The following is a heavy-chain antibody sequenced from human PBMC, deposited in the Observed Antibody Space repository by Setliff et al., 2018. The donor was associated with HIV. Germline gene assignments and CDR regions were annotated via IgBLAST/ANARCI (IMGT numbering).Heavy chain of an antibody. J-gene: IGHJ5*01. D-gene: IGHD2-15*01. CDR3: ARDRLYCSRGSCYPNWFDS. Sequence: GASVKVSCKSSGHTLSGYFIHWVRQAPGRGPEWMGWISPHSGATNYAQKFQGRVTLTRDASITTAYTELNSLRSDDTAMYYCARDRLYCSRGSCYPNWFDSWGQGTLVTVSS. V-gene: IGHV1-2*02. CDR2: ISPHSGAT. CDR1: GHTLSGYF.